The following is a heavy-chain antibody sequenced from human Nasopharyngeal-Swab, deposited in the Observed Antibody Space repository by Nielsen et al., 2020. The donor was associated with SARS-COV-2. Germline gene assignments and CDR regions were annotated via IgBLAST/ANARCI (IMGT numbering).Heavy chain of an antibody. D-gene: IGHD3/OR15-3a*01. CDR3: AKDSVIFDYSRHWYFDI. J-gene: IGHJ2*01. Sequence: GESLKISCAASGFTFSSYGMHWVRQAPGKGLEWVAVISYDGSNKYYADSVKGRFTISRDNSKNTLYLQMNSLRAEDTAVYYCAKDSVIFDYSRHWYFDIWGRGTLVTVSS. CDR2: ISYDGSNK. CDR1: GFTFSSYG. V-gene: IGHV3-30*18.